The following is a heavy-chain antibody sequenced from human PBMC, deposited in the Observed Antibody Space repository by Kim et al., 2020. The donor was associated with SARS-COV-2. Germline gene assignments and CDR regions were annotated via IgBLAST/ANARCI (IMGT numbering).Heavy chain of an antibody. CDR2: IYYSGST. CDR3: ARYGSGSYYMWGFDP. CDR1: GGSISSYY. D-gene: IGHD3-10*01. V-gene: IGHV4-59*13. Sequence: SETLSLTCTVSGGSISSYYWSWIRQPPGKGLEWIRYIYYSGSTNYNPSLKSRVTISVDTSKNQFSLKLSSVTAADTAVYYCARYGSGSYYMWGFDPWGQGTLVTVSS. J-gene: IGHJ5*02.